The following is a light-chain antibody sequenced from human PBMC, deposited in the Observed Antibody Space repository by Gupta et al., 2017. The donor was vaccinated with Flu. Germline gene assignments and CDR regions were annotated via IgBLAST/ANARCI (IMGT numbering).Light chain of an antibody. CDR2: GAS. CDR3: HQYLKSPG. CDR1: QTVSSTY. Sequence: PGTLSLSPGQRASLSSRASQTVSSTYLERYQQKPVLPPRPLTYGASNRATGSPDRFGGSGSVTDFTLTSSSLEIEDSAVYYGHQYLKSPGFGQGTKVEIK. V-gene: IGKV3-20*01. J-gene: IGKJ1*01.